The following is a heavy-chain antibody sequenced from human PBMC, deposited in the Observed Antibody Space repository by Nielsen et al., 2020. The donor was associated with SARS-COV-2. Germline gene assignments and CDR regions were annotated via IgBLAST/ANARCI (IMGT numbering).Heavy chain of an antibody. V-gene: IGHV3-11*03. CDR3: ARGRNFDWSLSDY. CDR2: ISSSSSYT. Sequence: GESLKISCAASGFTFSDYYMNWIRQAPGKGLEWVSYISSSSSYTNYADSVKGRFTISRDNAKNSLHLQMTSLRAEDSAVYYCARGRNFDWSLSDYWGQGTLVTVSS. D-gene: IGHD3-9*01. CDR1: GFTFSDYY. J-gene: IGHJ4*02.